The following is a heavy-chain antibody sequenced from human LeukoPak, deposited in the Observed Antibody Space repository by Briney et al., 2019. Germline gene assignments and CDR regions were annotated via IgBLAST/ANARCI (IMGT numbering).Heavy chain of an antibody. Sequence: GGSLRLSCAASGFTFSSYAMHWVRQAPGKGLEWVAVISYDGTNKYYADSVKGRFTISRDNSKKTLYLQMNSLRAEDTAVYYCASSGWSYYFDYWGQGTLVIVSS. CDR3: ASSGWSYYFDY. CDR1: GFTFSSYA. CDR2: ISYDGTNK. D-gene: IGHD6-19*01. V-gene: IGHV3-30*04. J-gene: IGHJ4*02.